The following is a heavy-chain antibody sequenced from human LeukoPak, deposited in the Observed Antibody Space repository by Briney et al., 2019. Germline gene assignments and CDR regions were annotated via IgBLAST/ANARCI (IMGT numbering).Heavy chain of an antibody. CDR1: GLFFGDYW. V-gene: IGHV3-7*01. CDR3: ARGINCTSSACPMCFDH. D-gene: IGHD2-8*01. J-gene: IGHJ4*02. CDR2: VKQDGSEK. Sequence: GGSLRLSCAASGLFFGDYWLNWVRRAPGRGLVWVASVKQDGSEKYYVYYVKGRLSISRDNAKKSVYLQMNSLRAEDTAGYYCARGINCTSSACPMCFDHWGQGSLVTVS.